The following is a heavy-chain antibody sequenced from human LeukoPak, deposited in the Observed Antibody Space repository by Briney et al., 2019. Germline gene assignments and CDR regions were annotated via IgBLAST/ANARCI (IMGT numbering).Heavy chain of an antibody. CDR3: ARTLIGYSYGYFDY. D-gene: IGHD5-18*01. J-gene: IGHJ4*02. CDR1: GGSFNDYY. V-gene: IGHV4-34*01. Sequence: SETLSLTCAVYGGSFNDYYWNWIRQPPGKGLEWIGEINLRGSTTYNPSLKSRVTISLDESKNQFSLKLSSVTAADTAVYYCARTLIGYSYGYFDYWGQGTLVTVSS. CDR2: INLRGST.